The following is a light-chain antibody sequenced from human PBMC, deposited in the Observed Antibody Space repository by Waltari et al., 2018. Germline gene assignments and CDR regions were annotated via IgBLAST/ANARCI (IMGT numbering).Light chain of an antibody. J-gene: IGLJ2*01. V-gene: IGLV2-14*03. CDR1: SSDVGGYNY. Sequence: QSALTQPASVSGSPGQSITISCTGTSSDVGGYNYVSWYQKHPGKAPQLLIYDFSNRPSGVSNRFSASKSGNTASLIISGLQAEDEADYYCSSYTSSTTLLLIFGGGTKLTVL. CDR3: SSYTSSTTLLLI. CDR2: DFS.